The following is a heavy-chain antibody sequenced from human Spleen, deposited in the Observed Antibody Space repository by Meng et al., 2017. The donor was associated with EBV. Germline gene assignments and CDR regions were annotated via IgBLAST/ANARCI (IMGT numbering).Heavy chain of an antibody. Sequence: QVQLGQCGAGGKNPGASVKVSCKASGYTLTTHAMHWVRRPPGQSLHCMGRISSANGDTKCSQKFQGRVSITRDTSATTAHMELTSLRSEDTAVYYCAKPMQRDTVTTFDYWAQGTLVTVSS. CDR3: AKPMQRDTVTTFDY. J-gene: IGHJ4*02. V-gene: IGHV1-3*01. CDR1: GYTLTTHA. D-gene: IGHD4-17*01. CDR2: ISSANGDT.